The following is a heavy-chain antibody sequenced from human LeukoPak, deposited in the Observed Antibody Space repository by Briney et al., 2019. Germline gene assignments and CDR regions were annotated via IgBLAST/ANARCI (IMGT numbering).Heavy chain of an antibody. Sequence: SVKVSCKASGGTFSSYAISWVRQAPGQGLEWMGGIIPIFGTANYAQKFQGRVTIATDESTSTAYMELSSLRSEDTAVYYCAREVGVAAGEFDYWGQGTLVTVSS. CDR2: IIPIFGTA. CDR3: AREVGVAAGEFDY. V-gene: IGHV1-69*05. J-gene: IGHJ4*02. D-gene: IGHD6-13*01. CDR1: GGTFSSYA.